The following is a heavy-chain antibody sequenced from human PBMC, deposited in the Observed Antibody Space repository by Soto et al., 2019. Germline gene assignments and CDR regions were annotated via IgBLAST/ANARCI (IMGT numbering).Heavy chain of an antibody. CDR3: ASSISVGDSSGYYYAFDI. CDR1: GGSFSGYY. D-gene: IGHD3-22*01. J-gene: IGHJ3*02. V-gene: IGHV4-34*01. Sequence: SETLSLTCAVYGGSFSGYYWSWIRQPPGKGLEWIGEINHSGSTNYNPSLKSRVTISVDTSKNQFSLKLSSVTAADTAVYYCASSISVGDSSGYYYAFDIWGQGTMVTVSS. CDR2: INHSGST.